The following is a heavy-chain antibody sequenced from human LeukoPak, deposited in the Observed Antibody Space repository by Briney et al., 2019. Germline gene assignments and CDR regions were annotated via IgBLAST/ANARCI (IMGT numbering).Heavy chain of an antibody. Sequence: GGSLRLSCAASGFTFSSYAMHWVRQAPGKGLEWMAVMSYDGSNKYYADSVKGRFTISRDNSKNTLYLQMNSLRAEDTAVYYCARSREDSSGYYSLWGRGTLVTVSS. CDR3: ARSREDSSGYYSL. CDR2: MSYDGSNK. CDR1: GFTFSSYA. V-gene: IGHV3-30*04. D-gene: IGHD3-22*01. J-gene: IGHJ2*01.